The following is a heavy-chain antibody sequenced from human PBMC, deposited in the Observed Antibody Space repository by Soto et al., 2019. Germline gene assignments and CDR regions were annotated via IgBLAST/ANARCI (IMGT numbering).Heavy chain of an antibody. V-gene: IGHV4-4*02. CDR1: GGSITNSNW. J-gene: IGHJ4*02. D-gene: IGHD1-26*01. CDR3: ARGPPIVGNTTPLDS. CDR2: IYHAGST. Sequence: KPSETLSLTCTVFGGSITNSNWWSWVRLPPAKGLEWIGDIYHAGSTKYNPSLERRVTMSVDTSNNQFALTLTSVTAADTAVYFCARGPPIVGNTTPLDSWGQGTLVTVSS.